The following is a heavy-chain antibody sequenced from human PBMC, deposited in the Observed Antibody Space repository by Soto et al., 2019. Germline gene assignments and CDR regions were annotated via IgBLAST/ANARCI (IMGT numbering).Heavy chain of an antibody. Sequence: EVQLVESGGGLVKPGGSLRLSCAASGFTFSNAWMSWVRQAPGKGLEWVGRIKSKTDGGTTDYAAPVKGRFTISRDDSKNTLYLQMNSLKTEDTAVYYCTTGGGGYYDFWSGYFFPYWGQGTLVTVSS. V-gene: IGHV3-15*01. CDR1: GFTFSNAW. CDR3: TTGGGGYYDFWSGYFFPY. D-gene: IGHD3-3*01. CDR2: IKSKTDGGTT. J-gene: IGHJ4*02.